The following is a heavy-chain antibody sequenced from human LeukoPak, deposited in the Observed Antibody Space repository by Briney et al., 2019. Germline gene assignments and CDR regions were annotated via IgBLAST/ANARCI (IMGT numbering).Heavy chain of an antibody. CDR3: ARRKFYDTYLDP. V-gene: IGHV5-51*01. CDR2: AHPATSII. Sequence: GDSLKISCKGPEYDFANYWIGWMRQTPGRGLEWMGIAHPATSIIHYGPSFQGQVTISFDRSLSTAYLQWTSLKASDSGMHFCARRKFYDTYLDPWGRGTLVTVSS. J-gene: IGHJ5*02. D-gene: IGHD2/OR15-2a*01. CDR1: EYDFANYW.